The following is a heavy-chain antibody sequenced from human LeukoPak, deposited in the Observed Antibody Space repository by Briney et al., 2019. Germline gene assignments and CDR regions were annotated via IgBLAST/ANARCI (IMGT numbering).Heavy chain of an antibody. Sequence: PSETLSLTCTVSGGSISSGGYYWSWIRQHPGKGLEWIGYIYYSGSTYYNPSLKSRVTISVDTSKNQFSLKLSSVTAADTAVYYCARDGYYYDSSGYYYLRDAFDIWGQGTMVTVSS. D-gene: IGHD3-22*01. CDR2: IYYSGST. CDR1: GGSISSGGYY. J-gene: IGHJ3*02. CDR3: ARDGYYYDSSGYYYLRDAFDI. V-gene: IGHV4-31*03.